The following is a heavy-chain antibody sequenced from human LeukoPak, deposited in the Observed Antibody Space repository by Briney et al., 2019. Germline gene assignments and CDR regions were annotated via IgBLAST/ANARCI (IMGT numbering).Heavy chain of an antibody. D-gene: IGHD1-26*01. CDR3: AKQDGRGTYQYYFDY. CDR2: ITNTGATT. CDR1: GFTFSDYG. J-gene: IGHJ4*02. V-gene: IGHV3-23*01. Sequence: GGSLRLSCAASGFTFSDYGMSWVRQPPGKGWEWASTITNTGATTYYADSVKGRFTSSGDNSKNTLHLQMTSLRAEDTAVYYCAKQDGRGTYQYYFDYWGQGTLVTVSS.